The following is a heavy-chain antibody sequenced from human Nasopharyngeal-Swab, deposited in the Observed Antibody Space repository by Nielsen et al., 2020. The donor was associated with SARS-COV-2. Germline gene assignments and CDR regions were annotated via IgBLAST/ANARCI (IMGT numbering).Heavy chain of an antibody. CDR2: IYWDDDK. D-gene: IGHD4-23*01. V-gene: IGHV2-70*12. CDR1: GFSLSTSGVG. CDR3: ARTLVTVAAFDY. Sequence: SGPTLVKPTQTLTLTCTFSGFSLSTSGVGVGWIRQPPGKALEWLALIYWDDDKYYSTSLRTRLTISKDTSKNQVVLTMTNMDPVDTATYYCARTLVTVAAFDYWGQGTLVTVSS. J-gene: IGHJ4*02.